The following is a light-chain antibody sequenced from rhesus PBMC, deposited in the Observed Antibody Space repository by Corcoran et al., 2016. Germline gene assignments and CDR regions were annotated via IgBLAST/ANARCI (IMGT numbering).Light chain of an antibody. CDR1: ENVNNY. CDR2: KAS. V-gene: IGKV1-74*01. Sequence: DIQMTQSPSSLSASVGDRVTITCRASENVNNYLHWYQQKPGKAPKLLIYKASTLQSGVPSRFSGSGSGTDFTLTISSLQPEAFATYYCQHSYGTPFTFGPGTKLDIK. J-gene: IGKJ3*01. CDR3: QHSYGTPFT.